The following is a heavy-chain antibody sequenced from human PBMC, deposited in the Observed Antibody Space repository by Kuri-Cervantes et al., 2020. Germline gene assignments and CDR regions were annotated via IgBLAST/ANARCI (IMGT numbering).Heavy chain of an antibody. J-gene: IGHJ6*02. CDR3: AKEGPALDHNGVDI. CDR2: ISWNSGSI. D-gene: IGHD1-14*01. CDR1: GFTFDDYA. Sequence: GGSLRLSCAASGFTFDDYAMHWVRQAPGKGLEWVSGISWNSGSIGYADSVKGRFTISRDNAKNSVFLQMNSLRAEDTALYYCAKEGPALDHNGVDIWGQGTTVTVSS. V-gene: IGHV3-9*01.